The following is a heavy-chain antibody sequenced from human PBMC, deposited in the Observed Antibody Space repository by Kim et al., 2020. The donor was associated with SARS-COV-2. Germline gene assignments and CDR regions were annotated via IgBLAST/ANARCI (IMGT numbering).Heavy chain of an antibody. CDR1: GFTFSSYG. CDR3: ARVGIAAAGTGWFDP. CDR2: IWYDGSNK. D-gene: IGHD6-13*01. V-gene: IGHV3-33*01. Sequence: GSLRLSCAASGFTFSSYGMHWVRQAPGKGLEWVAVIWYDGSNKYYADSVKGRFTISRDNSKNTLYLQMNSLRAEDTAVYYCARVGIAAAGTGWFDPWGQGTLVTVSS. J-gene: IGHJ5*02.